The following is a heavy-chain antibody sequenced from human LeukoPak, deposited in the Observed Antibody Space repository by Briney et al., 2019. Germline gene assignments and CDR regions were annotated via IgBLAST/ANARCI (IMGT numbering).Heavy chain of an antibody. J-gene: IGHJ5*02. D-gene: IGHD2-2*01. V-gene: IGHV4-30-4*01. Sequence: SETLSLTCTVSGGSISSAYYYWSWVRQPPGKGLEWIGYISYSGSTYYTPSLKSRVSISVDTSKNQFSLRLTSVTAADSAVYYCARGSSVLEPANWFDPWGQGTLVTVSS. CDR3: ARGSSVLEPANWFDP. CDR2: ISYSGST. CDR1: GGSISSAYYY.